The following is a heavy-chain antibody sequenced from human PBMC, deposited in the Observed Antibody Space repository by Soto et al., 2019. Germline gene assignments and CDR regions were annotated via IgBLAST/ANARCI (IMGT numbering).Heavy chain of an antibody. Sequence: AGSVGLSCAASGFTLRSYAVSCGRQAPRKPMEWVSAISGSGGSTYYADSVKGRFAISRDNSKNTLYLQMNSLRAEDTAVYYCAHHLQIGVAGSRPAVPLDYWAQGTLVTVSS. CDR3: AHHLQIGVAGSRPAVPLDY. CDR2: ISGSGGST. CDR1: GFTLRSYA. V-gene: IGHV3-23*01. J-gene: IGHJ4*02. D-gene: IGHD6-19*01.